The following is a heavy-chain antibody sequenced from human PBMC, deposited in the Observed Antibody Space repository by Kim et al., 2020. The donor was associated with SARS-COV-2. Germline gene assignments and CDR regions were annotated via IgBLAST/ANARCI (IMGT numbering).Heavy chain of an antibody. CDR1: GFTVSSNY. CDR3: ARESYDFWSGYYDY. Sequence: GGSLRLSCAASGFTVSSNYMSWVRQAPGKGLEWVSVIYSGGSTYYADSVKGRFTISRDNSKNTLYLQMNSLRAEDTAVYYCARESYDFWSGYYDYWGQGTLVTVSS. D-gene: IGHD3-3*01. J-gene: IGHJ4*02. CDR2: IYSGGST. V-gene: IGHV3-53*01.